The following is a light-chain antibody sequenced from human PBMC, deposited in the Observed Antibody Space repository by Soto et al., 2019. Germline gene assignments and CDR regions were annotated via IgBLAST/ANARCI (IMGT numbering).Light chain of an antibody. CDR3: MHTLLTWT. J-gene: IGKJ1*01. CDR1: QSLLHSNGYTY. CDR2: LGS. Sequence: DIVVTQSPLSLPVTPGEPASISCRSSQSLLHSNGYTYLDWYLQRQGQSPQLLIYLGSYRASGIPDRSSGSGSGTDFTLKISRVEAGDVGVYYCMHTLLTWTFGQGTKVDIK. V-gene: IGKV2-28*01.